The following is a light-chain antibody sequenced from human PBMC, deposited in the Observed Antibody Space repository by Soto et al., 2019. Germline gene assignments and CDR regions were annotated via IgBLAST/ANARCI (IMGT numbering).Light chain of an antibody. Sequence: EIALTQSPGTLSLSPGERATLSCRASQSVSSSYLAWYQHKPGQAPRPLIYGASSRAIGMPDRFRSSGSGTDFALTISGLEPDDFAVYYCHQYGSSPWTFGQGTKGEIK. J-gene: IGKJ1*01. CDR1: QSVSSSY. CDR3: HQYGSSPWT. CDR2: GAS. V-gene: IGKV3-20*01.